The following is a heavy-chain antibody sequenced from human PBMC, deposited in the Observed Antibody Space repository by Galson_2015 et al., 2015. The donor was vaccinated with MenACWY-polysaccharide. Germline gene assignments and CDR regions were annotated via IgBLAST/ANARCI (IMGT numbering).Heavy chain of an antibody. CDR1: GFSFSSYN. V-gene: IGHV3-48*02. CDR3: ARDSGRTGSLDY. Sequence: SLRLSCAASGFSFSSYNMDRVRQAPGKGLEWVSYIRGPSDIIYYADSVKGRFTISRDNAKNSLYLQMNSLRDEDTAAYYCARDSGRTGSLDYWGRGTLVTVSS. D-gene: IGHD1-26*01. J-gene: IGHJ4*02. CDR2: IRGPSDII.